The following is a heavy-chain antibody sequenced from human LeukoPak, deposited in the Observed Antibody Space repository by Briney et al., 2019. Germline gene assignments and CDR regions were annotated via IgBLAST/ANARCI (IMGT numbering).Heavy chain of an antibody. V-gene: IGHV3-23*01. CDR2: ISRSGGTT. CDR1: GFTFSSYD. J-gene: IGHJ6*03. CDR3: AKRGGTESFYYYYYMDV. Sequence: GGSLRLSCAASGFTFSSYDMTWVRQTPGKGLEWVSLISRSGGTTYYADSVKGRFTISRDNSKSTLYLQMNSLRAEDTAEYYCAKRGGTESFYYYYYMDVWGKGTTVTVSS. D-gene: IGHD2-15*01.